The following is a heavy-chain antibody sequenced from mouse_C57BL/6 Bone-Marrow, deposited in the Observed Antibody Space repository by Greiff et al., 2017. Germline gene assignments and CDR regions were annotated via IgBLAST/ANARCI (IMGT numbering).Heavy chain of an antibody. CDR1: GYTFTSYW. CDR3: ARQIGLDYYDIDD. J-gene: IGHJ4*01. D-gene: IGHD3-1*01. Sequence: VKLQESGAELVKPGASVKLSCKASGYTFTSYWMHWVKQRPGQGLEWIGIIHPNSGSTNYNEKFKSKATLTVDKSSSTAYMQLSSLTSEDSAVXYYARQIGLDYYDIDDWGKGTSVTVSS. V-gene: IGHV1-64*01. CDR2: IHPNSGST.